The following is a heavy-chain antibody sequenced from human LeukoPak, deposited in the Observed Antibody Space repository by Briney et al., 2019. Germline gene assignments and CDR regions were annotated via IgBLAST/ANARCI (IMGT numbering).Heavy chain of an antibody. CDR2: INPNSGGT. D-gene: IGHD1-20*01. CDR3: ARDGNNWNPDY. J-gene: IGHJ4*02. CDR1: GYTFTGYY. Sequence: ASVKVSCKASGYTFTGYYMHWVRQAPGQGLEWMGWINPNSGGTNYAQKFQGRVTMTRDTSTSTAYMELRSLRSGDTAVYYCARDGNNWNPDYWGQGTLVTVSS. V-gene: IGHV1-2*02.